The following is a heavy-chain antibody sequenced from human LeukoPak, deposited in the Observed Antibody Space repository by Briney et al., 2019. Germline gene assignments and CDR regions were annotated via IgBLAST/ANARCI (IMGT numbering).Heavy chain of an antibody. Sequence: GGSLRLSCAASGFTFSDYYMSWIRQAPGKGLEWVSYISSSGSTIYYADSVKGRFTISRDNAKNSLYLQMNSLRAEDTAVYYCARAYDFWSGYLVEAFGIWGQGTMVTVSS. CDR2: ISSSGSTI. CDR1: GFTFSDYY. CDR3: ARAYDFWSGYLVEAFGI. D-gene: IGHD3-3*01. V-gene: IGHV3-11*01. J-gene: IGHJ3*02.